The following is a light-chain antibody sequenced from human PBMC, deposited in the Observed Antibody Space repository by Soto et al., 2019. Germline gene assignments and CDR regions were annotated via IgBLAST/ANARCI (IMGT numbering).Light chain of an antibody. CDR3: SSFTSSITYV. CDR1: SSDVGGYHS. V-gene: IGLV2-14*01. CDR2: DVT. Sequence: QYALTEPASVSGSPGQSITISCTGTSSDVGGYHSVSWYRQDPGKAPKLMIYDVTNRPSGVSNRFSGSKSGNTASLTISGLQAEDEADYYCSSFTSSITYVFGTGTMVTVL. J-gene: IGLJ1*01.